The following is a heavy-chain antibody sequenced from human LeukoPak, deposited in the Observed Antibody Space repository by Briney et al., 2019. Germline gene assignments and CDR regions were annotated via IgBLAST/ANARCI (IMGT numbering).Heavy chain of an antibody. CDR3: ARHVGVTTEFDY. J-gene: IGHJ4*02. CDR2: IYPGDSET. V-gene: IGHV5-51*01. D-gene: IGHD3-3*01. Sequence: GESLKISCKVSGYSFTSCWIGWVRQMPGKGLEYMGIIYPGDSETRYSPSFKGQVTISADKSISTAYLQWSSLKASDTAMYYCARHVGVTTEFDYWGQGTLVTVSS. CDR1: GYSFTSCW.